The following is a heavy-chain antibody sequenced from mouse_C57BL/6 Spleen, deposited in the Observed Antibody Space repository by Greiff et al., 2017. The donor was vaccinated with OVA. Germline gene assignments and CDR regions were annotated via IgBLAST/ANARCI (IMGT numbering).Heavy chain of an antibody. V-gene: IGHV1-50*01. Sequence: VKLQQPGAELVKPGASVKLSCKASGYTFTSYWMQWVKQRPGQGLEWIGEIDPSDSYTNYNQKFKGKATLTVYTSSSTAYMQLSSLTSEDSAVYYCARHGSSYKFAYWGQGTLSLSLQ. J-gene: IGHJ3*01. CDR1: GYTFTSYW. D-gene: IGHD1-1*01. CDR3: ARHGSSYKFAY. CDR2: IDPSDSYT.